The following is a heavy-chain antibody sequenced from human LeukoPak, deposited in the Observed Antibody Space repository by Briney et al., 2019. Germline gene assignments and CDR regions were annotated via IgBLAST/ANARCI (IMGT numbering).Heavy chain of an antibody. Sequence: GGSLRLPCAASGFTFTSYAMSWVRQPPGKGLEWVSCISAVGGGTYYADSVKGRFTIARDNSKNTVYLQLNSLRAEDTAIYYCASGTNLAYWGQGTLVTVSS. J-gene: IGHJ4*02. CDR2: ISAVGGGT. V-gene: IGHV3-23*01. CDR3: ASGTNLAY. CDR1: GFTFTSYA. D-gene: IGHD6-25*01.